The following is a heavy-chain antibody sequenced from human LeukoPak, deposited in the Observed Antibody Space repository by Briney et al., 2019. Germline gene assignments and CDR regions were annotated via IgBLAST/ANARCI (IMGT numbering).Heavy chain of an antibody. CDR3: AKDHYWSIDY. CDR2: ISGDEIWT. V-gene: IGHV3-74*01. CDR1: GFTLSNHW. Sequence: GGSLRLSCAASGFTLSNHWMHWVRQVPGKGLVWVSRISGDEIWTSYADSVKGRFIISRDNAKDTLYLQMNSLRAEDTGVYYCAKDHYWSIDYWGRGTLVTVSS. D-gene: IGHD3-3*01. J-gene: IGHJ4*02.